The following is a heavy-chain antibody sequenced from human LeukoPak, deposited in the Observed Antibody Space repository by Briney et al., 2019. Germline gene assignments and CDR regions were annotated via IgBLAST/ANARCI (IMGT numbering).Heavy chain of an antibody. CDR1: GGTFSSYA. J-gene: IGHJ5*02. CDR3: ARSDHLPNWFDP. Sequence: SVKVSCKASGGTFSSYAISWVRQAPGQGLEWMGGIIPIFGTANYAQKFQGRVTITTDESTSTACMELSSLRSEDTAVYYCARSDHLPNWFDPWGQGTLVTVSS. CDR2: IIPIFGTA. V-gene: IGHV1-69*05.